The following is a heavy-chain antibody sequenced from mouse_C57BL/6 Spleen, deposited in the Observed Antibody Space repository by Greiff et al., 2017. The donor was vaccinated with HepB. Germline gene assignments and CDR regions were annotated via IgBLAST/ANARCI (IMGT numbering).Heavy chain of an antibody. CDR2: INPNYGTT. CDR3: SSQRRGVYWYFDV. V-gene: IGHV1-39*01. CDR1: GYSFTDYN. Sequence: EVQLQESGPELVKPGASVKISCKASGYSFTDYNMNWVKQSNGKSLEWIGVINPNYGTTSYNQKFKGKATLTVDTSSSTAYMELKSLTCEDSAVYSVSSQRRGVYWYFDVWGTGTTVTVSS. D-gene: IGHD5-1*01. J-gene: IGHJ1*03.